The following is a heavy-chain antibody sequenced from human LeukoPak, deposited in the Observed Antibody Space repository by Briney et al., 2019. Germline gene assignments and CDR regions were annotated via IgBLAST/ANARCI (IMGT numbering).Heavy chain of an antibody. CDR1: GGSISSSPYY. CDR2: LYYSGTT. D-gene: IGHD4-11*01. CDR3: ARGPYRMTTRRPPSNWFDP. Sequence: PSETLSLTCTVSGGSISSSPYYRGWIRQPPGKGLEWIGSLYYSGTTHYNPSLESRVTISVDTSKNQFSLKLSSVTAADTAVYYCARGPYRMTTRRPPSNWFDPWGQGTLVTVSS. V-gene: IGHV4-39*07. J-gene: IGHJ5*02.